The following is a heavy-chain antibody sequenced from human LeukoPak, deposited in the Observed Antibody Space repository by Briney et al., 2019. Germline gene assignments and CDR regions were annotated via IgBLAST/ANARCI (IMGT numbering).Heavy chain of an antibody. CDR3: AKAGSSHDAFDI. CDR2: ISYDGSNK. J-gene: IGHJ3*02. V-gene: IGHV3-30*18. CDR1: GFTFSSYG. Sequence: PGGSLRLSCAASGFTFSSYGMHWVRQAPGKGLEWVPVISYDGSNKYYADSVKGRFTISRDNSKNTLYLQMNSLRAEDTAVYYCAKAGSSHDAFDIWGQGTMVTVSS. D-gene: IGHD6-19*01.